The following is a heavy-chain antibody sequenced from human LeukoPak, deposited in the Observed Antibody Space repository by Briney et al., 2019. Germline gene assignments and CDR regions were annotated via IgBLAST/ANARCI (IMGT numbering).Heavy chain of an antibody. V-gene: IGHV1-69*13. CDR3: ARDYDFWSGPPDYYYGMDV. Sequence: GASVTVSCTTSGGTFSIYAISWVRQAPGQGLEWMGGIIPIFGTANYAQKFQGRVTITADESTSTAYMELSSLRSEDTAVYYCARDYDFWSGPPDYYYGMDVWGQGTTVTVSS. J-gene: IGHJ6*02. CDR1: GGTFSIYA. CDR2: IIPIFGTA. D-gene: IGHD3-3*01.